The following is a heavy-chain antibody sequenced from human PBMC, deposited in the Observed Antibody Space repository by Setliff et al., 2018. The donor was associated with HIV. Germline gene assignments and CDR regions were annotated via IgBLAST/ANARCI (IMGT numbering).Heavy chain of an antibody. J-gene: IGHJ5*02. D-gene: IGHD1-20*01. CDR2: ISPYNGNT. CDR1: GYTFTIYG. CDR3: AREARYLDP. Sequence: GASVKVSCKASGYTFTIYGISWVRQAPGQGLEWMGWISPYNGNTKYEQNLQDRVTMTTDTSTSTVYMELSSLRSEDTAVYYCAREARYLDPWGQGTLVTVSS. V-gene: IGHV1-18*01.